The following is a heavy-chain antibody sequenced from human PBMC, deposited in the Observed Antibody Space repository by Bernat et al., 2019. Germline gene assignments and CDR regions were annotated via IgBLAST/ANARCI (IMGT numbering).Heavy chain of an antibody. V-gene: IGHV3-7*03. J-gene: IGHJ3*01. CDR1: GFTFSNYR. CDR2: IKQDGSEK. D-gene: IGHD1-20*01. Sequence: HLVESGGGLVQPGMSLRLSCTTSGFTFSNYRMSWVRQAPGKGLEWVANIKQDGSEKYYVASVRGRFTISRDNAKNSLYLQMNSLRAEDMALYYCAKDNWNQRGVDGFDVWGQGTMVTVSP. CDR3: AKDNWNQRGVDGFDV.